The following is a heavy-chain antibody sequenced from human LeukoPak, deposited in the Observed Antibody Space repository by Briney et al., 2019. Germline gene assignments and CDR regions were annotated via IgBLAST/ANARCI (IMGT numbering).Heavy chain of an antibody. V-gene: IGHV5-51*01. CDR2: IYPGDSDT. J-gene: IGHJ5*02. CDR3: ARLATVFVLESWFDP. D-gene: IGHD3-10*02. Sequence: RLGESLKISCRDSGNNFTTHWIAWVRQQPGKGLECIGIIYPGDSDTRYSPSFQGQVTISVDKSISTAYLQWSSLKASDTAMYYCARLATVFVLESWFDPWGQGTLVTVSS. CDR1: GNNFTTHW.